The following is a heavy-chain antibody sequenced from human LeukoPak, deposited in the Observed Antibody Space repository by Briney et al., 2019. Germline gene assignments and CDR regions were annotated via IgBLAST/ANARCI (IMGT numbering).Heavy chain of an antibody. CDR2: VNPNSGHT. CDR3: ARGAPGSYCSGGSCPYFDY. CDR1: GYTFTSYD. J-gene: IGHJ4*02. D-gene: IGHD2-15*01. Sequence: GASVKVSCKASGYTFTSYDINWVRQATGQGLEWMGWVNPNSGHTGYAQKFQGGVTMTRNTSISTAYMDLSSLRSEDTAVYYCARGAPGSYCSGGSCPYFDYWGQGTLVSVSS. V-gene: IGHV1-8*01.